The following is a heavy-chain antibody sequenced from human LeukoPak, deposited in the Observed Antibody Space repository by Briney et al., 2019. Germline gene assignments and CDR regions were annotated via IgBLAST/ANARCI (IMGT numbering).Heavy chain of an antibody. CDR1: GFTFSSYW. CDR3: AKVGRARIAVAGSFDF. Sequence: GGSLRLSCAASGFTFSSYWMSWVRQAPGKGLEWVANIKQDGSEKYYVDSVKGRFTISRDNAKNSLYLQMNSLRAEDTAVYYRAKVGRARIAVAGSFDFWGQGTLVTVSS. J-gene: IGHJ4*02. D-gene: IGHD6-19*01. V-gene: IGHV3-7*01. CDR2: IKQDGSEK.